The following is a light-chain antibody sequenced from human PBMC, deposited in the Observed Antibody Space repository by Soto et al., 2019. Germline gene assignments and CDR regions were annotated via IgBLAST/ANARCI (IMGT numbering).Light chain of an antibody. V-gene: IGKV1-5*01. CDR2: GSS. CDR1: QSISRW. CDR3: LQYNRYRT. Sequence: DIQMTQSPSTLSASVGDRVTITCRASQSISRWVAWYQQKPGEAPKLLIHGSSRLESGVPSRFSGGGSGTEFTLPISRLQPDDFATYYCLQYNRYRTFGQGTKVEIK. J-gene: IGKJ1*01.